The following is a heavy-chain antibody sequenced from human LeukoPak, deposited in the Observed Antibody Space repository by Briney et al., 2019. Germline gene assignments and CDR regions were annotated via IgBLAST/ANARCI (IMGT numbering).Heavy chain of an antibody. CDR3: AKTLGVVVVAATHYFGY. V-gene: IGHV3-23*01. J-gene: IGHJ4*02. CDR2: ISGSGGST. Sequence: GGSLRLSCAASGFTFSSYAMSWVRQAPGKGLEWVSAISGSGGSTYYADSVKGRFTISRDNSKNTLYLQMNSLRAEDTAVYYCAKTLGVVVVAATHYFGYWGQGTLVTVSS. D-gene: IGHD2-15*01. CDR1: GFTFSSYA.